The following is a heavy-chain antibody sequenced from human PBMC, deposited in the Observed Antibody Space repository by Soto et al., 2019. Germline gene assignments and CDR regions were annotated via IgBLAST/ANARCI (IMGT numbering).Heavy chain of an antibody. CDR1: GDSVSSNSAA. D-gene: IGHD6-6*01. J-gene: IGHJ6*02. CDR2: TYYRSKWYN. V-gene: IGHV6-1*01. CDR3: AREKYSSSPGYYYYGMDV. Sequence: QTLSLTCAIPGDSVSSNSAAWNWIRQSPLRVLEWLGRTYYRSKWYNDYAVSVKSRITINPDKSMNHFSLQLNSVTPEDTAVYYCAREKYSSSPGYYYYGMDVWGQGTTVPV.